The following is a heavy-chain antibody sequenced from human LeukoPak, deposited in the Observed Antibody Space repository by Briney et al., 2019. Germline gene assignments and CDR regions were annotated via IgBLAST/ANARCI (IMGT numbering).Heavy chain of an antibody. Sequence: GGSLRLSCPASGFTVSSNYMSWVRQAPGKGLEWVSVIYSGGTTYYVDSVKGRFTISRGNSKNTLYLQINSLRAEDAAVYYCARESGSYSAFDYWGQGTLVTVSS. J-gene: IGHJ4*02. CDR1: GFTVSSNY. CDR2: IYSGGTT. V-gene: IGHV3-66*02. D-gene: IGHD1-26*01. CDR3: ARESGSYSAFDY.